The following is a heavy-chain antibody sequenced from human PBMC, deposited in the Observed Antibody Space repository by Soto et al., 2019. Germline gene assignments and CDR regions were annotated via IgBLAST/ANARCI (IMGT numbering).Heavy chain of an antibody. D-gene: IGHD1-26*01. V-gene: IGHV5-51*01. CDR1: GFTYTDYW. Sequence: PVESLKISCKGSGFTYTDYWIGWVRQMPGEGLEWMGAIYLSDSDTRYSPSFEGQVTISVDTFISTAYVQWSSLKVSDTAIYYCARQISYICDFWGQGTLVTVSS. J-gene: IGHJ4*02. CDR2: IYLSDSDT. CDR3: ARQISYICDF.